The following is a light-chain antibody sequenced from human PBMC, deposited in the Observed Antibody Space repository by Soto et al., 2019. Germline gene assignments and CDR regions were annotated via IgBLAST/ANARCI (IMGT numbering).Light chain of an antibody. J-gene: IGLJ1*01. CDR3: ASYRTINNYV. CDR2: EVT. CDR1: SDDIGRYNH. V-gene: IGLV2-14*01. Sequence: QSVLTQPASVSGSPGQSITVSCTGTSDDIGRYNHVSWYQQHPGKAPKLMISEVTNRPSGVSNRFSGSKSGNTASLTISRLQAEDEADYYCASYRTINNYVFGTGTKVTVL.